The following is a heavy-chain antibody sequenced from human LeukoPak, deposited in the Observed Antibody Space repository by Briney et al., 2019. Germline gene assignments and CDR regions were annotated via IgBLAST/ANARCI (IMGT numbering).Heavy chain of an antibody. CDR1: GGSISSSSYY. Sequence: SETLSLTCTLSGGSISSSSYYWGWIRQPPGKGLEWIGSIYYSGSTYYNPSLKSRVTISVDTSKNQFSLKLSSVTAADTAVYYCARLGYYDILTGYYPNWFDPWGQGTLVTVSS. CDR3: ARLGYYDILTGYYPNWFDP. D-gene: IGHD3-9*01. J-gene: IGHJ5*02. CDR2: IYYSGST. V-gene: IGHV4-39*01.